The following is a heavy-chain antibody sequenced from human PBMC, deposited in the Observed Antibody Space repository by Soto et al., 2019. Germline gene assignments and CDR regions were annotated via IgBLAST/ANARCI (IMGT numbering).Heavy chain of an antibody. J-gene: IGHJ6*02. Sequence: QVQLVQSGAAVRKPGSSVKVSCKASGGTLNNYAVSWVRQAPGQGLEWMGGIIPMFGTANYEQKFQDRVTSTADESTSTLYVELTSLRSEDTAIYYCARDPTRGGVVLQDYGMDVWGQGTSVTVSS. CDR3: ARDPTRGGVVLQDYGMDV. CDR1: GGTLNNYA. CDR2: IIPMFGTA. D-gene: IGHD3-3*01. V-gene: IGHV1-69*01.